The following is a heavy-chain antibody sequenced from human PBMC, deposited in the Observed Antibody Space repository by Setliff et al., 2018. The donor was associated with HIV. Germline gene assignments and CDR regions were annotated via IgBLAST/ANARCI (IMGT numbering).Heavy chain of an antibody. J-gene: IGHJ6*02. CDR1: GYTFTSYA. CDR3: ARPQWELGVDYYGMDV. D-gene: IGHD1-26*01. Sequence: SVKVSCKASGYTFTSYAMHWVRQAPGQGLEWMGGIIPILGIASYSQKFQGRVTITADKSTSTAYMELSSLRSEDTAVYYCARPQWELGVDYYGMDVWGQGTTVTVSS. CDR2: IIPILGIA. V-gene: IGHV1-69*10.